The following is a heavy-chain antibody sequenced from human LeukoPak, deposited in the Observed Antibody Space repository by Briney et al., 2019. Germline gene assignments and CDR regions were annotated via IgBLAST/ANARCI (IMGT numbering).Heavy chain of an antibody. J-gene: IGHJ5*02. Sequence: ASVKVSCKASGYTFTSYGISWVRQAPGQGLEWMGWISAYNGNTNYAQKLQGRVTMTTDTSTSTAYMELRSLRSDDTAVYYCAREGSSSSWYSSRGWFDPWGQGTLVTVSS. D-gene: IGHD6-13*01. V-gene: IGHV1-18*01. CDR3: AREGSSSSWYSSRGWFDP. CDR1: GYTFTSYG. CDR2: ISAYNGNT.